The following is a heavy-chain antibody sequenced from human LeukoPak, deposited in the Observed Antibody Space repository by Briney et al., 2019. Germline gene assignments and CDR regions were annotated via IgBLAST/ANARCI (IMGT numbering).Heavy chain of an antibody. V-gene: IGHV4-39*01. J-gene: IGHJ3*02. CDR2: IYYSGST. CDR1: GGSISSSTYY. D-gene: IGHD3-22*01. CDR3: ARVGSDYYDSSGYYYKAFDI. Sequence: SETLSFTCTVSGGSISSSTYYWGWIRQPPGKGLEWIGSIYYSGSTYYNPSLKSRVTISVDTSMNQFSLRLTSVTAADTAVFYCARVGSDYYDSSGYYYKAFDIWGQGTMVTVSS.